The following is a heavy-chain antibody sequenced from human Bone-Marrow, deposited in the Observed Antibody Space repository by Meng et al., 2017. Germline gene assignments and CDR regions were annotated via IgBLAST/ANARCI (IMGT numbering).Heavy chain of an antibody. Sequence: SVKVSCKASGFTFTSSAVQWVRQARGQRLEWIGWIVVGSGNTNYAQKFQERVTITRDMYTSTAYMELSSLRSEDTAVYYCARDRVIVGATNLEYFQHWGQGTLVTVSS. CDR1: GFTFTSSA. CDR2: IVVGSGNT. J-gene: IGHJ1*01. CDR3: ARDRVIVGATNLEYFQH. D-gene: IGHD1-26*01. V-gene: IGHV1-58*01.